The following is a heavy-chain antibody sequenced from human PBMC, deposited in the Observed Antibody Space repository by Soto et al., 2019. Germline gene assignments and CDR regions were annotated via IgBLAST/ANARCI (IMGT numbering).Heavy chain of an antibody. CDR2: ISYDGSNK. J-gene: IGHJ4*02. Sequence: GGSLRLSCAASGFTFSSYAMHWVRQAPGKGLEWVAVISYDGSNKYYADSVKGRFTISRDNSKNTLYLQMNSLRAEDTAVYYCARDRSPLSLDYWGQGTLVTVSS. CDR1: GFTFSSYA. CDR3: ARDRSPLSLDY. V-gene: IGHV3-30-3*01.